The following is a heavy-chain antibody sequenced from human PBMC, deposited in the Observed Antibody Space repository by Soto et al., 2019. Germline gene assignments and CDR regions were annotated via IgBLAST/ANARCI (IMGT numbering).Heavy chain of an antibody. CDR3: ARHLHSDSVHITPVSPDY. D-gene: IGHD4-4*01. V-gene: IGHV5-51*01. J-gene: IGHJ4*02. CDR2: IYPDDSNT. Sequence: EVQLVQSGAEVKKPGESLQISCKTSGYRFRSYWIGWVRQMPGKGRDGMGFIYPDDSNTRYSPSFQGQVTISADKSISTAFLQWSSLKAADSAMYYCARHLHSDSVHITPVSPDYWGQGTLVTVSS. CDR1: GYRFRSYW.